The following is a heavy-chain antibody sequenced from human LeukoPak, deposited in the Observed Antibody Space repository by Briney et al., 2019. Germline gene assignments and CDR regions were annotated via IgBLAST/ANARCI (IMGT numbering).Heavy chain of an antibody. CDR3: ARETLWFGDQGGTENWFDP. J-gene: IGHJ5*02. CDR2: IYYSGST. CDR1: GGSISSGGYY. D-gene: IGHD3-10*01. Sequence: SETLSLTCTVSGGSISSGGYYWSWIRQHPGKGLEWIGYIYYSGSTYYNPSLKSRVTISVDTSKNQFSLKLSSVTAADTAVYYCARETLWFGDQGGTENWFDPWGQGTLVTVSS. V-gene: IGHV4-31*03.